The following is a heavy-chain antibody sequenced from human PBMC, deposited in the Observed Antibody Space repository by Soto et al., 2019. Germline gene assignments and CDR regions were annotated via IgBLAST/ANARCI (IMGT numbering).Heavy chain of an antibody. J-gene: IGHJ4*02. CDR2: IIPILGTA. V-gene: IGHV1-69*01. D-gene: IGHD4-17*01. Sequence: QVQLVQSGAEVKKPGSSVKVSGKASGGTFSSYAISWVRQAPGQGLEWMGGIIPILGTANYAQKFQGRVTITEDESTSTAYMELSSLRSEDTAVYYCARDYGGNSYFDYWGQGTLVTVSS. CDR3: ARDYGGNSYFDY. CDR1: GGTFSSYA.